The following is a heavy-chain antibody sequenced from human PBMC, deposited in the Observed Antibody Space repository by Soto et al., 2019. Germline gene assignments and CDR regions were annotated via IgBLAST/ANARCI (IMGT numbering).Heavy chain of an antibody. Sequence: QITLKESGPPPVKPTQTLTLTCAFSGFSLSTSGVGVGWIRQPPGKALEWLALLYWDDDKRYSPSLKSRLTITKDTSKNQVVLTMTNMDPVDTATYYCAHRPSYWYFDLWGRGTLVTVSS. V-gene: IGHV2-5*02. J-gene: IGHJ2*01. CDR3: AHRPSYWYFDL. CDR2: LYWDDDK. CDR1: GFSLSTSGVG.